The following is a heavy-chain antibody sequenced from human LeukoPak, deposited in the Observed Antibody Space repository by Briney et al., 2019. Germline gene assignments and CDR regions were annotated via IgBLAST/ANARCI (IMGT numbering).Heavy chain of an antibody. CDR1: DGSFSDFY. D-gene: IGHD4-11*01. Sequence: PSETLSLTCAVYDGSFSDFYWSWIRQPPGKGLEWIGEINHIGTTNYNPSFKSRVSISVDTSKNQFSLRLNSVTAADTAVYYCARGVQTDYPAEWFDPWGQGTLVTVSS. J-gene: IGHJ5*02. CDR3: ARGVQTDYPAEWFDP. V-gene: IGHV4-34*01. CDR2: INHIGTT.